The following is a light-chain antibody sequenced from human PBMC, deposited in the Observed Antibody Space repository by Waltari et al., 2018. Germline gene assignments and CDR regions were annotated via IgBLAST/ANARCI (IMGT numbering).Light chain of an antibody. CDR3: CSYVGSRIVV. CDR2: EVS. CDR1: SSAVGSYNL. Sequence: QSALTQPASVSGSPGQSITISCTGTSSAVGSYNLFSWYQQHPGKVPKLMIYEVSKRPSGISNRFSGSKSGNTASLTISGLQAEDEADYYCCSYVGSRIVVFGGGTKMTVL. V-gene: IGLV2-23*02. J-gene: IGLJ2*01.